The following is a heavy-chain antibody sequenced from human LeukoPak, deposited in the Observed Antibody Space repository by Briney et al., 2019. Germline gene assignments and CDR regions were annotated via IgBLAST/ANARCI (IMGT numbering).Heavy chain of an antibody. V-gene: IGHV4-34*01. CDR2: IYYSGST. CDR3: ARSVDDAFDI. CDR1: GGSFSGYY. Sequence: PSETLSLTCAVYGGSFSGYYWSWIRQPPGKGLEWIGSIYYSGSTYYNPSLKSRVTISVDTSKNQFSLKLSSVTAADTAVYYCARSVDDAFDIWGQGTMVTVSS. J-gene: IGHJ3*02.